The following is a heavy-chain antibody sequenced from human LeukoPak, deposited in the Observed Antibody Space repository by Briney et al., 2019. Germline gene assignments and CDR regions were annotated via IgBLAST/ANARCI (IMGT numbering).Heavy chain of an antibody. V-gene: IGHV3-66*01. J-gene: IGHJ4*02. Sequence: PGGSLRLSGAASGFTASSNTMSWVRQAPGKGLGWASVIYSGGSTYYADSVKGRFTISRDNSKNTLSLQMNSLRAEDTAVYYCARAGFLTGYFLDYWGQGTLVTVSS. CDR1: GFTASSNT. CDR2: IYSGGST. D-gene: IGHD3-9*01. CDR3: ARAGFLTGYFLDY.